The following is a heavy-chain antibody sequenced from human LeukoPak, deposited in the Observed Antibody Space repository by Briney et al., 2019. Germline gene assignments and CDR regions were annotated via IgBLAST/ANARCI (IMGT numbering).Heavy chain of an antibody. D-gene: IGHD1-26*01. CDR1: AGSISSYY. V-gene: IGHV4-59*08. Sequence: SETLSLTCTASAGSISSYYWSWIRQPPGKGLEWIWTIYYTGSVHYTPSLKSRVTISVDTSKNPFYVKMSSVTADDTAMYYCATHNTAVGAFEYWGQGTLVTVSS. CDR3: ATHNTAVGAFEY. J-gene: IGHJ4*02. CDR2: IYYTGSV.